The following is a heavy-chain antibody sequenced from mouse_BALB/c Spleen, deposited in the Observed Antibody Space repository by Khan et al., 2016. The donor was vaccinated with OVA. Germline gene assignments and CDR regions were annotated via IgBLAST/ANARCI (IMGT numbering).Heavy chain of an antibody. Sequence: EVELVESGGGLVQPGGSWKLSCAASGFTFSSFGMHWVRQAPEKGLEWVAYISSGSSTIYYADTVKGRFTISRDNPKNTLFLQMTSLRSEDTAVYYCARGYSGGMDYWGQGTSVTVSS. CDR3: ARGYSGGMDY. CDR2: ISSGSSTI. J-gene: IGHJ4*01. CDR1: GFTFSSFG. V-gene: IGHV5-17*02. D-gene: IGHD2-12*01.